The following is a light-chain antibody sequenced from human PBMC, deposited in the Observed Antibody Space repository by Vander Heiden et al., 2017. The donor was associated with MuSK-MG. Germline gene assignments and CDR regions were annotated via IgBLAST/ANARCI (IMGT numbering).Light chain of an antibody. CDR3: QKYHSAPPT. J-gene: IGKJ3*01. CDR2: AAS. CDR1: QGISNF. Sequence: DLQLTQSPPSLSASVGDRVTITCRASQGISNFLAWYQQKPGRVPKLLIYAASTLQSGVPSRFSGSGSGTGFTLTISSLQSEDVATYYCQKYHSAPPTFGPGTKVQIK. V-gene: IGKV1-27*01.